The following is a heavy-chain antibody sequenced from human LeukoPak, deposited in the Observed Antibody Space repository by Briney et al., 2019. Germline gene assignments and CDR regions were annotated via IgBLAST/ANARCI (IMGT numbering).Heavy chain of an antibody. D-gene: IGHD2-2*01. Sequence: ASVKVSCKASGYTFTDYYMHWVRQAPGQGFEWMGWTNPNDGDTNYAQKFQGRVTMTRDTSISTAHMEVSRLRSDDTAVYYCARANFLYCSSSTCLFDYWGQGTLVTVSS. CDR1: GYTFTDYY. J-gene: IGHJ4*02. CDR3: ARANFLYCSSSTCLFDY. CDR2: TNPNDGDT. V-gene: IGHV1-2*02.